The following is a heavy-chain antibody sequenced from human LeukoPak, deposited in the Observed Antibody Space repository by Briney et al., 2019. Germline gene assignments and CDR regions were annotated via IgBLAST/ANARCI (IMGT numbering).Heavy chain of an antibody. Sequence: GASVKVSCKASGYTFTGYYMRWVRQAPGQGLEWMGWINPNSGGTNYAQKFQGRVTMTRDTSISTAYMELSRLRSDDTAVYYCAILGDIVVVPAAPYLDYWGQGTLVTVSS. J-gene: IGHJ4*02. V-gene: IGHV1-2*02. CDR1: GYTFTGYY. CDR3: AILGDIVVVPAAPYLDY. D-gene: IGHD2-2*01. CDR2: INPNSGGT.